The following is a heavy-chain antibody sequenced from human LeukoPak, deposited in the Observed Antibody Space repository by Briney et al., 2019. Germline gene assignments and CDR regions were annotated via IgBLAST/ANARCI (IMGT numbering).Heavy chain of an antibody. Sequence: GGSLRLSCAASGLTFSSYSMNWVRQAPGKGLEWVSYISISNIYYADSVKGRFTISRDNAKNSLYLQMNSLRAEDTAVYYCARDLYRTVTNYWGNYYHGMDVWGQGTTVTVSS. D-gene: IGHD4-17*01. V-gene: IGHV3-48*01. CDR3: ARDLYRTVTNYWGNYYHGMDV. CDR1: GLTFSSYS. CDR2: ISISNI. J-gene: IGHJ6*02.